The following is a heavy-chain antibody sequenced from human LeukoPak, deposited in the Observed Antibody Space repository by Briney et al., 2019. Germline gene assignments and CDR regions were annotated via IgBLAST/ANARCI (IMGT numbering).Heavy chain of an antibody. D-gene: IGHD6-19*01. V-gene: IGHV4-30-4*08. CDR3: ARVIAVAGQGVFDY. CDR2: IYYSGST. J-gene: IGHJ4*02. Sequence: SQTLSLTCAVSGGSISSGGYSWSWIRQPPGKGLEWIGYIYYSGSTYYNPSLKSRVTISVDTSKNQFSLKLSSVTAADTAVYYCARVIAVAGQGVFDYWGQGTLVTVSS. CDR1: GGSISSGGYS.